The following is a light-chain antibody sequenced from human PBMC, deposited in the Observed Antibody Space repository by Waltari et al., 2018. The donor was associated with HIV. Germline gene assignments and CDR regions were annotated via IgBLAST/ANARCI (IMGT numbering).Light chain of an antibody. CDR3: QSYDSSLSGLL. CDR2: GDT. V-gene: IGLV1-40*01. J-gene: IGLJ2*01. CDR1: SSNIGAGFD. Sequence: QSVLTQPPSVSGAPGQRVTISCTGSSSNIGAGFDVHWYQQLPGTASKLLLYGDTNRPSGVPDRFSCSKSGTSASLAITGLQAEDVADYYCQSYDSSLSGLLFGGGTKLTVL.